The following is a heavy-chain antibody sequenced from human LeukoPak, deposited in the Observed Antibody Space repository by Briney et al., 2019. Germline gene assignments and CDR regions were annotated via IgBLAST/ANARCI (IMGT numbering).Heavy chain of an antibody. Sequence: PSQTLSLTCTVSGGSISSGGYYWSWVRQHPGKGLEWIGYISYSGSTSYNPSPKSRVTISVDTSKNQFSLRLSSVTAADTAVYYCARVAVAGSFLQHWGQGTLVTVSS. D-gene: IGHD6-19*01. CDR1: GGSISSGGYY. CDR3: ARVAVAGSFLQH. J-gene: IGHJ1*01. CDR2: ISYSGST. V-gene: IGHV4-31*03.